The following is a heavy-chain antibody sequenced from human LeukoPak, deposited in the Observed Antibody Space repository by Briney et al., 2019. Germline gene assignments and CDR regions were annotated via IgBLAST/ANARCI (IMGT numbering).Heavy chain of an antibody. J-gene: IGHJ6*02. V-gene: IGHV1-2*02. CDR2: INPNSGGT. CDR3: ARVDYGSGPFTGYYYYGMDV. CDR1: GYTFTGYY. Sequence: ASVKVSCKASGYTFTGYYMHWVRQAPGQGLEWMGWINPNSGGTNYAQKFQGRVTMTRDTSISTAYMELSRLRSDDTAVYYCARVDYGSGPFTGYYYYGMDVWGQGTTVTVSS. D-gene: IGHD3-10*01.